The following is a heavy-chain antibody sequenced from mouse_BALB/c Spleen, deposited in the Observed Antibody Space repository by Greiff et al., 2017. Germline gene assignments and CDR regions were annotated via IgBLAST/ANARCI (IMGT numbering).Heavy chain of an antibody. J-gene: IGHJ3*01. CDR2: IRNKANGYTT. V-gene: IGHV7-3*02. D-gene: IGHD2-3*01. Sequence: EVQLMESGAGLVQPGGSLRLSCATSGFTFTDYYMRWVHQPPGKALEWLGFIRNKANGYTTEYSASVKGRFTISRDNSQSILYLHMNTLSAESGATYYCSIHEGYSWFAYWGQGTLVTVSA. CDR3: SIHEGYSWFAY. CDR1: GFTFTDYY.